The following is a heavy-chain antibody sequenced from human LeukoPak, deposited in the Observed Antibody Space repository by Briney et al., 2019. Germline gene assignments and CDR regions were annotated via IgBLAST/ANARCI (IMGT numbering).Heavy chain of an antibody. J-gene: IGHJ4*02. CDR1: GFTFSSYS. CDR2: ISSSSSYI. CDR3: ARGQQLVNFDY. D-gene: IGHD6-13*01. Sequence: GGSRRLSCAASGFTFSSYSMNWVRQAPGKGLEWVSSISSSSSYIYYADSVKGRFTISRDNAKNSLYLQMNSLRAEDTAVYYCARGQQLVNFDYWGQGTLGNVAS. V-gene: IGHV3-21*01.